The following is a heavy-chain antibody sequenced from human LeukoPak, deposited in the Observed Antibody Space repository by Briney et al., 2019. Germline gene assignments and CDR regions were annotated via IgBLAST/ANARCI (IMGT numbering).Heavy chain of an antibody. CDR3: ARDGYCSGGSCNHDAFDI. D-gene: IGHD2-15*01. J-gene: IGHJ3*02. Sequence: PGGSLRLSCAASGFTFSSYGMHWARQAPGKGLEWVAVMWYDGSNKYYADSVKGRFTISRDNSKNTLYLQMNSLRAEDTAVYYCARDGYCSGGSCNHDAFDIWGQGTMVTVSS. CDR1: GFTFSSYG. CDR2: MWYDGSNK. V-gene: IGHV3-33*01.